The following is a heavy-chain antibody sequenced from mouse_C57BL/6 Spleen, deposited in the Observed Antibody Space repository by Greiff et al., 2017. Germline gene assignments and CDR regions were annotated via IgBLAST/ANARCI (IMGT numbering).Heavy chain of an antibody. Sequence: EVKVVESGGGLVKPGGSLKLSCAASGFTFSDYGMHWVRQAPEKGLEWVAYISSGSSTIYYADTVKGRFTISRDNAKNTLFLQMTSLRAEDTAMYYCARGWDGAWFAYWGQGTLVTVSA. CDR3: ARGWDGAWFAY. V-gene: IGHV5-17*01. CDR2: ISSGSSTI. D-gene: IGHD4-1*01. J-gene: IGHJ3*01. CDR1: GFTFSDYG.